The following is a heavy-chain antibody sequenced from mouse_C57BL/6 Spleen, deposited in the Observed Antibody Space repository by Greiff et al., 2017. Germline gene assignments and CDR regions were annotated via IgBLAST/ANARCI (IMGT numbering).Heavy chain of an antibody. Sequence: VQGVESGPGLVAPSQSLSITCTVSGFSLTSYAISWVRQPPGKGLEWLGVIWTGGGTNYNSAIKSRLSIGKDNSKSDVFLKMNSLQTDDTARYYCARNSVNYSNYRYDFDYWGQGTTLTVSS. J-gene: IGHJ2*01. CDR2: IWTGGGT. D-gene: IGHD2-5*01. CDR1: GFSLTSYA. V-gene: IGHV2-9-1*01. CDR3: ARNSVNYSNYRYDFDY.